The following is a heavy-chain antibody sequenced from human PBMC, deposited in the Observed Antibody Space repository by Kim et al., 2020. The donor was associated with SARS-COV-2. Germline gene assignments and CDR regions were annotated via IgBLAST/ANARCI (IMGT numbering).Heavy chain of an antibody. J-gene: IGHJ4*02. V-gene: IGHV3-33*05. D-gene: IGHD1-1*01. CDR2: VSFDGSKT. CDR3: ARDGTGNYHLDY. Sequence: GGSLRLSCAASGFIFSNHCRHWVRQAPGKGLEWVGVVSFDGSKTFDTDSLKGRVIVSSDNLRHTVYRQMDSLRVEVTGVYYCARDGTGNYHLDYWGQGTLVTVSS. CDR1: GFIFSNHC.